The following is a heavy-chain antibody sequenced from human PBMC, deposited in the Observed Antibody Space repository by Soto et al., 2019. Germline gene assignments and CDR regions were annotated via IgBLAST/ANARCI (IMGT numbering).Heavy chain of an antibody. Sequence: QVQLVQSGAEVKKPGASVKVSCKASGYTFTGNYIHWMRQAPGQGPEWMGWLNPRSGGTDYAQKFQGRVTSTRDTSRSTAYMDLSRLTSDDTAMYYCVRGGGVDVVTATRVVFGYWGQGTLLTVSS. V-gene: IGHV1-2*02. CDR3: VRGGGVDVVTATRVVFGY. J-gene: IGHJ4*02. D-gene: IGHD2-21*02. CDR2: LNPRSGGT. CDR1: GYTFTGNY.